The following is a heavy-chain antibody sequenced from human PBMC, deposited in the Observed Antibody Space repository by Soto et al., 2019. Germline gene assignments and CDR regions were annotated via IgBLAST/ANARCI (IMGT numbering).Heavy chain of an antibody. CDR2: IYYSGST. CDR1: GGSFSIGSDY. Sequence: SETLSLTCPVSGGSFSIGSDYWIWIRQPPGKGLEWIGYIYYSGSTNYNPSLKSRVTISVDTSKNQFSLKLSSVTAADTAVYYCARANYDILTGYAPFDYWGQGTLVTVSS. J-gene: IGHJ4*02. V-gene: IGHV4-61*01. D-gene: IGHD3-9*01. CDR3: ARANYDILTGYAPFDY.